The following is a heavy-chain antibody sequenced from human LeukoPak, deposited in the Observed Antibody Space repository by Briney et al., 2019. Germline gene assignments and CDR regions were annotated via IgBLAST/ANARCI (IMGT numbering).Heavy chain of an antibody. CDR1: GYTFTSYA. J-gene: IGHJ4*02. CDR3: ARVYCSSTSCHYYLDY. Sequence: ASVKVACKASGYTFTSYAMQWVRQAPGQRLEWMGWINGANGNTEYSQKFQGRVTITRDTSASTAYMELSSLRSEDTAVYYCARVYCSSTSCHYYLDYWGQGTLVTISS. V-gene: IGHV1-3*01. CDR2: INGANGNT. D-gene: IGHD2-2*01.